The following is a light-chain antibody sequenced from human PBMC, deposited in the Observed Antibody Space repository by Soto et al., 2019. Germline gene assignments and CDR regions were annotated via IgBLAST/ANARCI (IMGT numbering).Light chain of an antibody. V-gene: IGKV1-39*01. CDR2: ATS. CDR3: QQSYSTLIT. J-gene: IGKJ5*01. Sequence: DIQMTQSPSSLSAFVGDRVTITCRASQSISGYLNWYQQKPGKAPKLLIFATSSLQSGVPSRFRGSGSGTDFTLTISSLQREDFAIYYCQQSYSTLITFGQGTRLEIK. CDR1: QSISGY.